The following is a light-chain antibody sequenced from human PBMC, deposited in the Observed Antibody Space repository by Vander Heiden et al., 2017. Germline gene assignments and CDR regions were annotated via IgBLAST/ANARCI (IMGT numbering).Light chain of an antibody. V-gene: IGKV1-39*01. CDR2: AAS. Sequence: DIQMTQSPSSLSASVEDRVTITCRASQSISSYLNWYQQKPGKAPKLLIYAASSLQSGVPSRFSGSGSGTDFTLTISSLQPEDFATYYCQQSYSTHAFGQGTKVEIK. CDR1: QSISSY. CDR3: QQSYSTHA. J-gene: IGKJ1*01.